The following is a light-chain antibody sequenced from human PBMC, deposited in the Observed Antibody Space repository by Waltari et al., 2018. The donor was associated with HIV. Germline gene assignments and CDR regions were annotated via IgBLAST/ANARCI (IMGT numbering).Light chain of an antibody. J-gene: IGLJ1*01. Sequence: QSALTQPASVSGSPGQSITISCTGTSSDVGGYNSVSWYQQHPGKAPKLMIYEVSNRPAWVSNRFSGSKSGNTASLTISGLQAEDEADYYCSSYTSSSTLVFGTGTKVTVL. CDR1: SSDVGGYNS. V-gene: IGLV2-14*01. CDR2: EVS. CDR3: SSYTSSSTLV.